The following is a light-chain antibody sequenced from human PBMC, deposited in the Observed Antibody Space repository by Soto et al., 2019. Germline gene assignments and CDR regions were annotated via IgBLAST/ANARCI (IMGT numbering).Light chain of an antibody. CDR3: HQSFTTPHT. Sequence: DIQMTQSPSSLSASVGDRVTITCRASQSISDYLSWYQQKPGKAPNLLIYAASNLQGGVPSRFRCSGSGTHFTLTISSLQPEDSATYYCHQSFTTPHTFGQATKLEIK. V-gene: IGKV1-39*01. CDR2: AAS. CDR1: QSISDY. J-gene: IGKJ2*01.